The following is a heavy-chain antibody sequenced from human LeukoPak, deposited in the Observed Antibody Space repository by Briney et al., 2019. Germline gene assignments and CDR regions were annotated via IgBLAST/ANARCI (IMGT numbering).Heavy chain of an antibody. D-gene: IGHD3-10*01. Sequence: SETLSLTCTVSGYSISSGYYWGWIRQPPGKGLEWIGSIYHSGRTFYNPSLKSRVTISVDTSKNQFSLKLTSVTAADTAVYYCARGGYYGSGNDFRFDPWGQGTLVTVSS. CDR3: ARGGYYGSGNDFRFDP. CDR1: GYSISSGYY. J-gene: IGHJ5*02. V-gene: IGHV4-38-2*02. CDR2: IYHSGRT.